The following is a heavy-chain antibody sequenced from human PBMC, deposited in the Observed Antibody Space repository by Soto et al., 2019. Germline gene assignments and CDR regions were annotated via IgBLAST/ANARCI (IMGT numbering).Heavy chain of an antibody. D-gene: IGHD2-8*01. CDR2: IIPIFGTA. CDR3: ARDFNGHNNWFDP. J-gene: IGHJ5*02. V-gene: IGHV1-69*13. CDR1: GGTFSSYA. Sequence: GASVKVSCKASGGTFSSYAISWVRQAPGQGLEWMGGIIPIFGTANYAQKFQGRVTITADESTSTAYMELSSLRSEDAAVYYCARDFNGHNNWFDPWGQGTLVTVSS.